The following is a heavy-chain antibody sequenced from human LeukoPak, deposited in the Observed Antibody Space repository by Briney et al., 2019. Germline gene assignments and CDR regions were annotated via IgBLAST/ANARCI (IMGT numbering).Heavy chain of an antibody. J-gene: IGHJ4*02. V-gene: IGHV3-23*01. CDR3: AKKYYYDKSRFYRDVADS. Sequence: TGGSLRLSCAASGFTFSDYAMTWVLLAPGKGLEWVSSIGIGGSTDYKDSVRGRFTISRDNSKNILYLQMSSLRDEDTAVYYCAKKYYYDKSRFYRDVADSWGLGTLVTVSS. D-gene: IGHD3-22*01. CDR2: IGIGGST. CDR1: GFTFSDYA.